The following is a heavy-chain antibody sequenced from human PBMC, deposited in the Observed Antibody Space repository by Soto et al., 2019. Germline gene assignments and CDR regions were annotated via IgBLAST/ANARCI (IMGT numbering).Heavy chain of an antibody. CDR1: GFTFSTYA. Sequence: GGSLRLSCAASGFTFSTYAMNWVRQAPGKGLEWVAGISGDGSSTYYADSVKGRFTISRDNSKNTLYLQMNSLRAEDTAVYYCAKDLSYIAVAGALDYWGQGTLVTVSS. V-gene: IGHV3-23*01. D-gene: IGHD6-19*01. CDR2: ISGDGSST. CDR3: AKDLSYIAVAGALDY. J-gene: IGHJ4*02.